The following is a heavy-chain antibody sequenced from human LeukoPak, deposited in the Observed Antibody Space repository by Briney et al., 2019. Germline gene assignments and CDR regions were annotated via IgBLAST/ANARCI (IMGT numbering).Heavy chain of an antibody. J-gene: IGHJ6*03. CDR3: ARGEVIRYYYYYMDV. V-gene: IGHV1-69*06. D-gene: IGHD3-3*01. Sequence: RASVKVSCKASGGTFGSYAISWVRQAPGQGLEWMGGIIPIFGTANYAQKFQGRVTITADKSTSTAYMELSSLRSEDTAVYYCARGEVIRYYYYYMDVWGKGTTVTVSS. CDR1: GGTFGSYA. CDR2: IIPIFGTA.